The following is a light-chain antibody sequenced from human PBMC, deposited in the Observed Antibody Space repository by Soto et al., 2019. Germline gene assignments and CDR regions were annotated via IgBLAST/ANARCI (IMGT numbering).Light chain of an antibody. V-gene: IGKV3-15*01. J-gene: IGKJ1*01. Sequence: ILMTQSPATLSVSPGERAPLSCRAGQSVSSNLDWYQQKTGQVPRLLIYGASTRATGIPDGLSGSGSGTEFTLTFSSLKYEDFAIYCCQQYNDWPPTFGQGTRWIS. CDR1: QSVSSN. CDR2: GAS. CDR3: QQYNDWPPT.